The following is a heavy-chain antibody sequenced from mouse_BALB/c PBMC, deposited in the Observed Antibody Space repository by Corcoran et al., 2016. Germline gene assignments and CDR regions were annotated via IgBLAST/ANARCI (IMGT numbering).Heavy chain of an antibody. J-gene: IGHJ2*01. V-gene: IGHV1-36*01. CDR2: INPYNGAT. Sequence: EVQLKQSGPELVKPGASVKVSCKASGYTFTGYYMHWVKQSHVKSPEWIGRINPYNGATSYNQKFKGKATFTVATSSSTAYMQFNSLTSEDSAVYDCARTDWSYYFDYWGQGTTLTVS. D-gene: IGHD4-1*01. CDR3: ARTDWSYYFDY. CDR1: GYTFTGYY.